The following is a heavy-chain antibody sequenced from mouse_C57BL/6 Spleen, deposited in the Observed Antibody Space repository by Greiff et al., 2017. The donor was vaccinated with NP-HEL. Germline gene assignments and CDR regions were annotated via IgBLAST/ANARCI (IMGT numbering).Heavy chain of an antibody. CDR2: IHPNSGST. J-gene: IGHJ4*01. V-gene: IGHV1-64*01. CDR1: GYTFTSYW. Sequence: QVQLKQPGAELVKPGASVKLSCKASGYTFTSYWMHWVKQRPGQGLEWIGMIHPNSGSTNYNEKFKSKATLTVDKSSSTAYMQLSSLTSEDSAVYYGARYYGSRGNAMDYWGQGTSVTVSS. CDR3: ARYYGSRGNAMDY. D-gene: IGHD1-1*01.